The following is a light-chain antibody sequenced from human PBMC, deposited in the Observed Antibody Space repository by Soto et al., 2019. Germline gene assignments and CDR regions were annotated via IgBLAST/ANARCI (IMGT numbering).Light chain of an antibody. CDR2: GES. CDR1: QSVSSN. V-gene: IGKV3-15*01. CDR3: QQYNNWPLT. Sequence: EKVMTQSPATLSVSPGERATLSCRASQSVSSNLAWYQQKPGQAPRLLIYGESSRATGIPVRFSGSGSGTEFTLTISSLQSEDFAVYYCQQYNNWPLTVGQGTRLEIK. J-gene: IGKJ5*01.